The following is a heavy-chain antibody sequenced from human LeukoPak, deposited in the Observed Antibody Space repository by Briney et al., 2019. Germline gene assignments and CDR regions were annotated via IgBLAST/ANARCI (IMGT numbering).Heavy chain of an antibody. D-gene: IGHD6-19*01. Sequence: PGGSLRLSCAASGFTFSSYSMNWVRQAPGKGLEWVSSISSSSSYIYYADSVKGRFTISRDNAKNSLYLQMNSLRAEDTAVYCCARHRGIGSGLDYWGQGTLVTVSS. V-gene: IGHV3-21*01. J-gene: IGHJ4*02. CDR3: ARHRGIGSGLDY. CDR2: ISSSSSYI. CDR1: GFTFSSYS.